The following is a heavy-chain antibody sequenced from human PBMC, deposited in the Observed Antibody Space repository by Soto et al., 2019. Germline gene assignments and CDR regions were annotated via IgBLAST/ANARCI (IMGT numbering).Heavy chain of an antibody. CDR3: ARGVVVVPAAPYGMDV. J-gene: IGHJ6*02. D-gene: IGHD2-2*01. CDR1: GFTFSSYS. Sequence: GGSLRLSCAASGFTFSSYSMNWVRQAPGKGLEWVSSISSSSSYIYYADSVKGRFTISRDNAKNSLYLQMNSLRAEDTAVYYCARGVVVVPAAPYGMDVWGQVPKVTFSS. CDR2: ISSSSSYI. V-gene: IGHV3-21*01.